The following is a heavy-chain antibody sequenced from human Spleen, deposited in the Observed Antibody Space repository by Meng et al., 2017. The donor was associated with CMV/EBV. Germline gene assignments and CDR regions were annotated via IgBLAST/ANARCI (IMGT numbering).Heavy chain of an antibody. CDR1: FNVGGDW. CDR2: SNGDGTSS. Sequence: FNVGGDWMHWDRQAPGKGLMVVSRSNGDGTSSGNADTVKGRFTNARDNANKMLYLQLDSMRAEDTAVYFCVREGFDSNYYASYEYFRYWGQGTLVTVSS. CDR3: VREGFDSNYYASYEYFRY. D-gene: IGHD3-10*01. J-gene: IGHJ1*01. V-gene: IGHV3-74*01.